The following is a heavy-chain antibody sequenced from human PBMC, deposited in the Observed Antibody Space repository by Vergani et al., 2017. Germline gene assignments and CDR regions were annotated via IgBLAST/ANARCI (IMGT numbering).Heavy chain of an antibody. Sequence: QVKLQESGPGLLKPSQTLSLTCTVSGESIRSGSHYWSWIRQPAGKGPEWIGHIHTGGSTDLNPSFKSRVSVSVDTSMNQVSLKLNSVTAADTAVYYCVRTVALWFGETKDGGWCDPWGQGTLVTVTS. CDR2: IHTGGST. CDR1: GESIRSGSHY. CDR3: VRTVALWFGETKDGGWCDP. J-gene: IGHJ5*02. V-gene: IGHV4-61*02. D-gene: IGHD3-10*01.